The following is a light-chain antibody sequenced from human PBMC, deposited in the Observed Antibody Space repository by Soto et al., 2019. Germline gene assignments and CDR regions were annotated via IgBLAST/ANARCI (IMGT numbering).Light chain of an antibody. CDR3: QQYGSSAWT. CDR1: QSVSSSY. CDR2: GAS. J-gene: IGKJ1*01. V-gene: IGKV3-20*01. Sequence: EIVLTQSPGTLPLSPGERATLSCRASQSVSSSYLAWYQQKPGQAPSLLIYGASSRATGIPDRFSGSGSGTDFTLTISRLEPEDFAVYYCQQYGSSAWTFGQGTKVEIK.